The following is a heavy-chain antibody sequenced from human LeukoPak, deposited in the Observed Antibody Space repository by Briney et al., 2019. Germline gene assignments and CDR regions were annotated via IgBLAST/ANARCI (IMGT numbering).Heavy chain of an antibody. Sequence: ASVKVSCKASGYTFTSYGISWVRQAPGQGLEWMGWISAYNGNTNYAQKLQGRDTMTTDTSTSTAYMELRSLRSDDTAVYYCARDLPVAGTSGFPFDYWGQGTLVTVSS. D-gene: IGHD6-19*01. V-gene: IGHV1-18*01. CDR3: ARDLPVAGTSGFPFDY. CDR1: GYTFTSYG. CDR2: ISAYNGNT. J-gene: IGHJ4*02.